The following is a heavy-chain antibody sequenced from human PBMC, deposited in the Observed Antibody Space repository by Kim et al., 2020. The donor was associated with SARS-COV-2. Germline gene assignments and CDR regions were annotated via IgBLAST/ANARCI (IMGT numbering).Heavy chain of an antibody. CDR1: GFTFSSYG. Sequence: GGSLRLSCAASGFTFSSYGMHWVRQAPGKGLEWVAVIWYDGSNKYYADSVKGRFTISRDNSKNTLYLQMNSLRAEDTAVYYCARTGALDWYFDLWGRGTLVTVSS. J-gene: IGHJ2*01. D-gene: IGHD3-10*01. CDR2: IWYDGSNK. CDR3: ARTGALDWYFDL. V-gene: IGHV3-33*01.